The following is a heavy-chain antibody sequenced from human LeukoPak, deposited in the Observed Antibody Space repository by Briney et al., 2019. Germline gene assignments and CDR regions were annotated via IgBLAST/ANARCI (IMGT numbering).Heavy chain of an antibody. CDR2: ITPIFGTA. Sequence: GASVKVSCKASGGTFSRFTISWVRQAPGQGFEWMGGITPIFGTANFAQKFQGRVSITADESTSTAFMELSSLRSEDTAVYYCASSSYDSSGYYYSWGQGTLVTVSS. CDR3: ASSSYDSSGYYYS. CDR1: GGTFSRFT. D-gene: IGHD3-22*01. V-gene: IGHV1-69*13. J-gene: IGHJ4*02.